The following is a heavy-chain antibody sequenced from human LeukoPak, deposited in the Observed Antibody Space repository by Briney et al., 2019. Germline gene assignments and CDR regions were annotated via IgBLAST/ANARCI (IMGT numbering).Heavy chain of an antibody. Sequence: PGGSLRLSCAASGFTFSSYSMNWVRQAPGKGLEWVSSISSSSSYIYYADSVKGRFTISRDNAKNSLYLQMNSLRAEDTAVYYCAKVASIAAAGEFGSWGQGTLVTVSS. J-gene: IGHJ4*02. CDR1: GFTFSSYS. CDR3: AKVASIAAAGEFGS. V-gene: IGHV3-21*01. D-gene: IGHD6-13*01. CDR2: ISSSSSYI.